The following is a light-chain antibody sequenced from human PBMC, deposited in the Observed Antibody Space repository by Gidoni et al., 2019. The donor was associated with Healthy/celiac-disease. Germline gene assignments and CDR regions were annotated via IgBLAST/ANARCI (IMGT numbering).Light chain of an antibody. V-gene: IGKV3-20*01. CDR3: QQYASSPWT. Sequence: SPGERATLSCRASESVSSSYLAWYQQKPGQAPRLLIYGAASRANGIPDRFSGSGSGTDFTITISRLEPEDFAVYYCQQYASSPWTFGQGTKVELK. CDR2: GAA. CDR1: ESVSSSY. J-gene: IGKJ1*01.